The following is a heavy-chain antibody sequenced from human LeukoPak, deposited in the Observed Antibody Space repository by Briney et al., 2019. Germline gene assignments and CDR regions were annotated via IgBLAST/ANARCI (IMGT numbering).Heavy chain of an antibody. Sequence: GRSLRLSCAASGFTFSSYAMHWVRQAPGKGLEWVAVISYDGSNKYYADSVKGRFTISRDNSKNTLYLQMNSLRAEDTAVYYCARNYGGNPNDYWGQGTLVTVSS. J-gene: IGHJ4*02. CDR1: GFTFSSYA. CDR3: ARNYGGNPNDY. D-gene: IGHD4-23*01. CDR2: ISYDGSNK. V-gene: IGHV3-30-3*01.